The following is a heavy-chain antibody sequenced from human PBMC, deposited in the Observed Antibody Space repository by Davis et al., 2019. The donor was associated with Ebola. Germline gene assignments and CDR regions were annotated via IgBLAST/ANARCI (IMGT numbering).Heavy chain of an antibody. J-gene: IGHJ6*02. D-gene: IGHD2-21*01. Sequence: SETLSLTCTVSGGSISSYYWSWIRQPPGKGLEWIGYIYYSGSTNYNPSLKSRVTISVDTSKNQFSLKLSSVTAADTAVYYCARVGVDPGYGMDVWGQGTTVTVSS. CDR3: ARVGVDPGYGMDV. CDR1: GGSISSYY. V-gene: IGHV4-59*01. CDR2: IYYSGST.